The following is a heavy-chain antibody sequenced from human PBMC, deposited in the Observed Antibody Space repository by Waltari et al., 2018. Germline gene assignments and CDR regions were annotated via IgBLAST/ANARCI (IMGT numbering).Heavy chain of an antibody. J-gene: IGHJ4*02. CDR3: ARGGDDGRGYYPRDY. V-gene: IGHV3-30*19. CDR2: ISYDGSNK. Sequence: QVQLVESGGGVVQPGRSLRLSCAASGFTFSSYVMHWVRQAPGKGLECVAVISYDGSNKDYADYVKGRFTISRDNSKNTLNLQMNSLRAEDTAVYFCARGGDDGRGYYPRDYWGQGTLVTVSS. CDR1: GFTFSSYV. D-gene: IGHD3-22*01.